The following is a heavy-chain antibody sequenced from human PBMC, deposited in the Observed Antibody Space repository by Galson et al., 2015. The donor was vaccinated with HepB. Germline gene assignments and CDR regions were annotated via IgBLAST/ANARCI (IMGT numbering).Heavy chain of an antibody. CDR3: AGGGGNDGADI. CDR1: GFTFSDYH. Sequence: SLRLSCAASGFTFSDYHMSWIRQAPGKGLEWISYISTTTSYTNYADSVKGRFTISRDNAKNSLYLQMNSLRAEDTAVYYCAGGGGNDGADIWGQGTMVTVSS. D-gene: IGHD1-1*01. V-gene: IGHV3-11*06. CDR2: ISTTTSYT. J-gene: IGHJ3*02.